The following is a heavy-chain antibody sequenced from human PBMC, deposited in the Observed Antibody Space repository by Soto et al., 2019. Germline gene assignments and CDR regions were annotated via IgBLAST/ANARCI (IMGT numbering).Heavy chain of an antibody. D-gene: IGHD4-17*01. CDR3: AREDYGDYGGYFDY. CDR2: TYHSGNS. Sequence: QLQLQESGSGLVKPSQTLSLTCTVSGGSIRTGGYSWSWIRQPPGKGLEWIGNTYHSGNSYYNPSLKSRGSISVDGSKNQSSLKVSSVTAADTAVYYCAREDYGDYGGYFDYWGQGSLVTVSS. CDR1: GGSIRTGGYS. J-gene: IGHJ4*02. V-gene: IGHV4-30-2*01.